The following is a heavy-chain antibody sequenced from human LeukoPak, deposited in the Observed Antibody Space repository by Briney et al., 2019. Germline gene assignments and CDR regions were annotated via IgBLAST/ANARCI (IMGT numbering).Heavy chain of an antibody. CDR1: AYTFTTYA. D-gene: IGHD3-16*02. J-gene: IGHJ5*01. CDR2: INTNTGNP. V-gene: IGHV7-4-1*02. Sequence: ASVTVSFTASAYTFTTYAMNWVRQAPGQGLEWMGWINTNTGNPAYAQGFTGRVVFSLDTSVSTAYLQISSLKAEDTAVYYCARAYQPLGGLSFPDSWGQGALVTVSS. CDR3: ARAYQPLGGLSFPDS.